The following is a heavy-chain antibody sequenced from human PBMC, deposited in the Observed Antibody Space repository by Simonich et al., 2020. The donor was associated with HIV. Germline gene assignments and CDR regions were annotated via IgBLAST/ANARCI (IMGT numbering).Heavy chain of an antibody. Sequence: QVQLQQWGAGLLKPSETLSLTCAVYGGSFSGYYWSWLRQPPGKGLEWIGENNHIGSTNYTPSLKRRVTISVDTSKNQFSLKLSSVTAADTAVYYCARRHPTTVTTPYFDYWGQGTLVTVSS. CDR3: ARRHPTTVTTPYFDY. CDR2: NNHIGST. CDR1: GGSFSGYY. V-gene: IGHV4-34*01. J-gene: IGHJ4*02. D-gene: IGHD4-17*01.